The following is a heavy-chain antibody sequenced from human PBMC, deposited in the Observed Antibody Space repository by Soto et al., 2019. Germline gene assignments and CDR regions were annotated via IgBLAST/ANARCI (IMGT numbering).Heavy chain of an antibody. D-gene: IGHD1-7*01. CDR1: GGSISSYY. Sequence: SETLSLICTVSGGSISSYYWSWIRQPPGKGLEWIGYIYYSGSTNYNPSLKSRVTISVDTSKNQFSLKLSSVTAADTAVYYCARTGTTIRLYYFDYWGQGTLVTVSS. CDR3: ARTGTTIRLYYFDY. CDR2: IYYSGST. J-gene: IGHJ4*02. V-gene: IGHV4-59*01.